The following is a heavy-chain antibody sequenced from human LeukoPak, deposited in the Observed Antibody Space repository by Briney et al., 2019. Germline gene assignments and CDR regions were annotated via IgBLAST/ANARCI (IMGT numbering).Heavy chain of an antibody. J-gene: IGHJ4*02. CDR1: GGSISSGGYY. CDR2: IYYSGST. Sequence: SQTLSLTCTVSGGSISSGGYYWSWIRQHPGKGLAWIGYIYYSGSTYYNPSLKSRVTISVDTSKNQFSLKLSSVTAADTAVYYCARQQDIVVVPAAGPQTYHYYFDYSGQGTLVTASS. CDR3: ARQQDIVVVPAAGPQTYHYYFDY. V-gene: IGHV4-31*03. D-gene: IGHD2-2*01.